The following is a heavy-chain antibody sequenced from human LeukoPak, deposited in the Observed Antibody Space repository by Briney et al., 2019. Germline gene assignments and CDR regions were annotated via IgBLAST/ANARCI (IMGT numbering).Heavy chain of an antibody. D-gene: IGHD5-18*01. CDR1: GFSFSSYS. CDR2: IKPDGSEK. J-gene: IGHJ4*02. Sequence: HSGGSLRLSCAASGFSFSSYSMSWVRQVPGKGPEWVANIKPDGSEKYYVDSVNVRFTISRDNAKNSLYLQMNSLRAEDTASYYCARAETTGIQVWLPVHNWGQGTLVTVSS. V-gene: IGHV3-7*03. CDR3: ARAETTGIQVWLPVHN.